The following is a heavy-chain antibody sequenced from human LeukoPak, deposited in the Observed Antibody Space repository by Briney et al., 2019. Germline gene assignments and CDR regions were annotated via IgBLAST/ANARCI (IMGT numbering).Heavy chain of an antibody. Sequence: PGGSLRLSCAASGFTFSSYAMHWVRQAPGKGLEWVAVISYDGSNKYYADSVKGRFTISRDNSKSTLYLQMNSLRTEDTAVYYCASVIRTYGDYDYYYAMDVWGQGTTVTVSS. V-gene: IGHV3-30-3*01. CDR2: ISYDGSNK. CDR1: GFTFSSYA. D-gene: IGHD4-17*01. CDR3: ASVIRTYGDYDYYYAMDV. J-gene: IGHJ6*02.